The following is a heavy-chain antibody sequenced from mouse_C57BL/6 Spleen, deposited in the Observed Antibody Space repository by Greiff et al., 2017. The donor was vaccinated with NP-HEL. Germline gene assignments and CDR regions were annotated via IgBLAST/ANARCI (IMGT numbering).Heavy chain of an antibody. CDR2: ISSGSSTI. Sequence: VQLKESGGGLVKPGGSLKLSCAASGFTFSDYGMHWVRQAPEKGLEWVAYISSGSSTIYYADTVKGRFTISRDNAKHTLFLQMTSMRSEDTAMYYCARDYYGSSYLYAMDYWGQGTSVNVSS. CDR1: GFTFSDYG. D-gene: IGHD1-1*01. CDR3: ARDYYGSSYLYAMDY. J-gene: IGHJ4*01. V-gene: IGHV5-17*01.